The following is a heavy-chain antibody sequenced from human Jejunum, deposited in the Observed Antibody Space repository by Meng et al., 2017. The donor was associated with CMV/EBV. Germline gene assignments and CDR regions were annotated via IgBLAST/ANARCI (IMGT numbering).Heavy chain of an antibody. J-gene: IGHJ6*02. Sequence: HHWGWVRPPSGKGLGWVASVSYNGNTHCTPSLKGRVNISSGAAKNQFSLRLTSAPTADTAVYYCARGWADIRFSGAMDVWGQGTTVTVSS. CDR1: HH. D-gene: IGHD3-3*01. V-gene: IGHV4-59*11. CDR2: VSYNGNT. CDR3: ARGWADIRFSGAMDV.